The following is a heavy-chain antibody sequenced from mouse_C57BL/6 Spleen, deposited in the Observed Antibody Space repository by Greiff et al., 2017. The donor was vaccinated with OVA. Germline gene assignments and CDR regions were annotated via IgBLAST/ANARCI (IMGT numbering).Heavy chain of an antibody. CDR3: AGTTVADYAMDY. J-gene: IGHJ4*01. CDR2: ISYDGSN. CDR1: GYSITSGYY. V-gene: IGHV3-6*01. D-gene: IGHD1-1*01. Sequence: DVQLQESGPGLVKPSQSLSLTCSVTGYSITSGYYWNWIRQFPGNKLEWMGYISYDGSNNYNPSLKNRISITRDTSKNQFFLKLNSVTTEDTATYYCAGTTVADYAMDYWGQGTSVTVSS.